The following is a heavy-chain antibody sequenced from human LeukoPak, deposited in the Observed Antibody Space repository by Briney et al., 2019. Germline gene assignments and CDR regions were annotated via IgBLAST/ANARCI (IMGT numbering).Heavy chain of an antibody. D-gene: IGHD3-9*01. CDR2: IYYNGIT. CDR1: GDSISSGDYY. Sequence: SQTLSLTCTVSGDSISSGDYYWTWIRQPPGKGLEWLGYIYYNGITYYNPSLKSRVIISVDQPKKQFSLKLSSLTAADTAVYYCAGAVTGYYLSHYYFPYGGRGTLVTVSS. J-gene: IGHJ4*02. CDR3: AGAVTGYYLSHYYFPY. V-gene: IGHV4-30-4*01.